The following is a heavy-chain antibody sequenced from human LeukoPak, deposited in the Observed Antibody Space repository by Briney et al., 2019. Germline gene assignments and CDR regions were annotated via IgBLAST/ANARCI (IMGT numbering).Heavy chain of an antibody. CDR3: ARALSSSWPLDY. CDR1: GFTFSSYD. J-gene: IGHJ4*02. CDR2: IGTAGGT. V-gene: IGHV3-13*01. D-gene: IGHD6-13*01. Sequence: GGSLRLSCAASGFTFSSYDMHWVRQATGKGLEWVSAIGTAGGTYYPGSVKGRFTISRENAKNSLYLQMNSLRAGDTAVYYCARALSSSWPLDYWGQGTLVTVSS.